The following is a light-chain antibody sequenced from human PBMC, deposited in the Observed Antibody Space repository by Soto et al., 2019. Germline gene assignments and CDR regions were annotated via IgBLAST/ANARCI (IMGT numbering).Light chain of an antibody. Sequence: QTVVTQEPSFSVSPGGTVTLTCGLSSGSVSTSNYPSWFQQTPGQAPRTLIYSTNTRSSGVPDRFSGSILGNKAALTITGVQADDESDYYCVLFLDGGISVFGGGTKLTVL. CDR1: SGSVSTSNY. J-gene: IGLJ3*02. CDR2: STN. V-gene: IGLV8-61*01. CDR3: VLFLDGGISV.